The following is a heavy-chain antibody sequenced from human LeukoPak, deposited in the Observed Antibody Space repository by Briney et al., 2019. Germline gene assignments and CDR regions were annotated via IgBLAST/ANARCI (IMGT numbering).Heavy chain of an antibody. CDR2: ISDDGSSK. CDR3: ARGHSGSYWLIDY. V-gene: IGHV3-30-3*01. D-gene: IGHD1-26*01. J-gene: IGHJ4*02. CDR1: GFTFRNHA. Sequence: GRSLRLSCAASGFTFRNHAIHWVRQAPGKGPEWVAVISDDGSSKYYADSVKGRFIISRDNSKNTLYLQMNSLRAEETAVYFCARGHSGSYWLIDYWGQGTLVIVSS.